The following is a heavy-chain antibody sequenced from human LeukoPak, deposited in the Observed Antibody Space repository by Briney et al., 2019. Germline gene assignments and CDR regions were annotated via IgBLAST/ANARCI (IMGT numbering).Heavy chain of an antibody. V-gene: IGHV3-53*01. CDR1: GFTVSSNY. D-gene: IGHD1-14*01. J-gene: IGHJ5*02. CDR2: IYSGGST. CDR3: ARSTTRRSQSPFDP. Sequence: PGGSLRLSCAASGFTVSSNYMSWVRQAPGKGLEWVSVIYSGGSTYYADSVKGRFTISRDNSKNTLYLQMNSLRAEDTAVYYCARSTTRRSQSPFDPWGQGTLVTVSS.